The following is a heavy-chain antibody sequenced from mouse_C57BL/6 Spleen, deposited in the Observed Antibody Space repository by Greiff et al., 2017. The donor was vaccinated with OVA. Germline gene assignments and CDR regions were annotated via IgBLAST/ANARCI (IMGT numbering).Heavy chain of an antibody. CDR2: INYDGSST. J-gene: IGHJ1*03. CDR3: SRVDGYGSYYGYFDV. V-gene: IGHV5-16*01. D-gene: IGHD1-1*01. Sequence: EVKLKESEGGLVQPGSSMKLSCTASGFTFSDYYMAWVRQVPEKGLEWVANINYDGSSTNYLDSLKSRFIISRDNATNIAYLQMSSLRSEDSATYYCSRVDGYGSYYGYFDVWGTATTVTVSS. CDR1: GFTFSDYY.